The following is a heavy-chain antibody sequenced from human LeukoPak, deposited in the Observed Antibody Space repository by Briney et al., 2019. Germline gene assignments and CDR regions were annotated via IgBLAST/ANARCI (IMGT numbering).Heavy chain of an antibody. CDR1: GGSFSGYY. J-gene: IGHJ3*02. CDR3: ARGRAIFGAPRKGAFDI. D-gene: IGHD3-3*01. V-gene: IGHV4-34*01. Sequence: SETLSLTCAVYGGSFSGYYWSWIRQPPGKGLEWIGEINHSGSTNYNPSLKSRATISVDTSKNQFSLKLSSVTAADTAVYYCARGRAIFGAPRKGAFDIWGQGTMVTVSS. CDR2: INHSGST.